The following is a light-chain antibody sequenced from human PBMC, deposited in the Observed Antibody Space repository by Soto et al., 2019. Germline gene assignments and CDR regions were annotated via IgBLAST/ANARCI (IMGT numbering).Light chain of an antibody. CDR2: LGS. Sequence: IMKNQTPLSPPVPPEQPASISGRSSQGLLYSDGDNYLDWYLQRPGQSPQLLIYLGSKRASGVPDRFSGSGSGTDFTLRTGRLEAEEVGLYDCTHALYSPTPVGQGTLLEIK. CDR1: QGLLYSDGDNY. J-gene: IGKJ5*01. V-gene: IGKV2-28*01. CDR3: THALYSPTP.